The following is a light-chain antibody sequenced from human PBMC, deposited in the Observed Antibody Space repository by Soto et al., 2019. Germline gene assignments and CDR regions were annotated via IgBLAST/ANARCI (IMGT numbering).Light chain of an antibody. CDR3: QPRSNWPPGST. CDR2: DAS. CDR1: QSVSSY. J-gene: IGKJ3*01. Sequence: EVVLTQSPATLSLSPGERATLSCRASQSVSSYLAWYQQKPGQAPRLLIYDASNRATGIPARFSGSGSGTDFTLTISSLEPEDFAVYYCQPRSNWPPGSTFGPGTKVEIK. V-gene: IGKV3-11*01.